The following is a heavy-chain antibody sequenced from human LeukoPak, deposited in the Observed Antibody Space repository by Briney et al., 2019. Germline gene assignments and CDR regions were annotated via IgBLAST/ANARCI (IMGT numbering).Heavy chain of an antibody. D-gene: IGHD3-9*01. CDR1: GGSFSGYF. CDR3: ARLRPDYDILTGFGMDV. J-gene: IGHJ6*02. V-gene: IGHV4-34*01. CDR2: INHSGCT. Sequence: PSETLSLTCAVYGGSFSGYFWNWIRQPPGKGLEWIGGINHSGCTNYNPSLKSRVTMSVDTSKNQFSLKLTSVTAADTAVYYCARLRPDYDILTGFGMDVWGQGTTVTVSS.